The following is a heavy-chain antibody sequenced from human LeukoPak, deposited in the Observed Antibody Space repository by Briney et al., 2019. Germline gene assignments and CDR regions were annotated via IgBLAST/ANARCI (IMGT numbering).Heavy chain of an antibody. CDR2: INYSGST. D-gene: IGHD4-17*01. V-gene: IGHV4-34*01. J-gene: IGHJ4*02. CDR1: GGSFSGYY. CDR3: ARGMTTVTYFDY. Sequence: SETLSLTCAVYGGSFSGYYWSWIRQPPGKGLEWIGEINYSGSTNYNPSLKSRVTISVDTSKNQFSLKLSSVTAADTAVYYCARGMTTVTYFDYWGQGTLVTVSS.